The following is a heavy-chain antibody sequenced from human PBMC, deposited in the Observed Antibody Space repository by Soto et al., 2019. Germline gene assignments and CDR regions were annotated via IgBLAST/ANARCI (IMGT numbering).Heavy chain of an antibody. CDR2: IRSKAYGGTT. Sequence: GGSLRLSCTASGFTFGDYAMSWVRQAPGKGLEWVGFIRSKAYGGTTEYAASVKGRFTISRDDSKSIAYLQMNSLKTEDTAVYYCTRDAQIVVVPAAILARYYYYYGMDVWGQGTTVTVSS. V-gene: IGHV3-49*04. CDR1: GFTFGDYA. J-gene: IGHJ6*02. D-gene: IGHD2-2*02. CDR3: TRDAQIVVVPAAILARYYYYYGMDV.